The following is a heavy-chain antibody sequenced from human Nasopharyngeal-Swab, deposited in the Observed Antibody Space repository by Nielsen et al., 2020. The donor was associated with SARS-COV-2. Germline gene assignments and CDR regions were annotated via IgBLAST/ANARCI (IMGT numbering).Heavy chain of an antibody. Sequence: ASVKVSCKASGYTFTGYYMHWVRQAPGQGLEWMGRINPSSGGTNYAQKFQGRVTMTRDTSISTAYMELSRLRSDDTAVYYCARPDSSSSVFDYWGQGTLVTVSS. CDR2: INPSSGGT. CDR3: ARPDSSSSVFDY. CDR1: GYTFTGYY. V-gene: IGHV1-2*06. J-gene: IGHJ4*02. D-gene: IGHD6-6*01.